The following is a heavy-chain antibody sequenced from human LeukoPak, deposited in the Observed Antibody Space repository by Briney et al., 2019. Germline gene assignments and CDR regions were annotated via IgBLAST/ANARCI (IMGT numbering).Heavy chain of an antibody. CDR2: INPNSGGT. CDR1: GYTFTGYY. CDR3: ARGVGGDYGVLWFDP. D-gene: IGHD4-17*01. V-gene: IGHV1-2*02. J-gene: IGHJ5*02. Sequence: ASVKVSCKASGYTFTGYYMHWVRQAPGQGLEWMGWINPNSGGTNYAQKFQGRVTITRDTSISTAYMELSRLRSDDTAVYYCARGVGGDYGVLWFDPWGQGTLVTVSS.